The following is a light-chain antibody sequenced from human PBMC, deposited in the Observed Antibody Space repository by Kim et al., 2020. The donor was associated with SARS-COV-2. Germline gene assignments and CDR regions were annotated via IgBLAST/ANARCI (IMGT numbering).Light chain of an antibody. Sequence: PGKTARITCGGHNIGSNSVHWYQQKHGQAPVLVIYYDSDRPSGIPERFSGSNSGNTATLTISRVEAGDEADYYCQVWDSSSDHLVVFGGGTQLTVL. V-gene: IGLV3-21*04. CDR3: QVWDSSSDHLVV. J-gene: IGLJ2*01. CDR1: NIGSNS. CDR2: YDS.